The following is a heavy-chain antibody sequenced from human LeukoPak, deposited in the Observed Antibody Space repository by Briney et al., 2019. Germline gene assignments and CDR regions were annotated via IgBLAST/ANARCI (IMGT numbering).Heavy chain of an antibody. CDR2: IYYSGST. D-gene: IGHD3-3*01. CDR3: ARDVADFWSGYGAGSFDY. Sequence: SETLSLTCTVSGDSITAYYWNWVRQPPGKGLEWIGYIYYSGSTYYNPSLKSRVTISVDTSKNQFSLKLSSVTAADTAVYYCARDVADFWSGYGAGSFDYWGQGTLVTVSS. CDR1: GDSITAYY. V-gene: IGHV4-30-4*08. J-gene: IGHJ4*02.